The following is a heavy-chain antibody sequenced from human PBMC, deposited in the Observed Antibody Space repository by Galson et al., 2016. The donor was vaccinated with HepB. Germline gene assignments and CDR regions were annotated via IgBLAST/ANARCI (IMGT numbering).Heavy chain of an antibody. CDR2: IYYSGST. D-gene: IGHD6-19*01. CDR3: ARASPRDSSGWYPDAFDI. Sequence: LRLSCAASGFTFSTYSMDWVRQAPGKGLEWIGYIYYSGSTNYNPSLTSRVTISVDTSKNQFSLKLSSVTAADTAVYYCARASPRDSSGWYPDAFDIWGQGTMVTVSS. V-gene: IGHV4-59*01. CDR1: GFTFSTYS. J-gene: IGHJ3*02.